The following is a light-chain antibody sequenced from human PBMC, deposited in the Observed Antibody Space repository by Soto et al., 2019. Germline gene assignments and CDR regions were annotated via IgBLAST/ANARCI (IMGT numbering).Light chain of an antibody. J-gene: IGLJ3*02. CDR1: SSDVGGYNY. V-gene: IGLV2-11*01. CDR3: CSYAGSYTWV. Sequence: QSALTQPRSXXXXXXXXXXXXCTGTSSDVGGYNYVSWYQQHPGKAPKLIIYDVSKRPSGVPDRFSGSKSGNTASLTISGLQAEDEADYYCCSYAGSYTWVFGGGTKLTVL. CDR2: DVS.